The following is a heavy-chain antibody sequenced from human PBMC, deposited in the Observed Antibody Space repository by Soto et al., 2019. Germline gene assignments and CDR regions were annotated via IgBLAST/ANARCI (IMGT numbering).Heavy chain of an antibody. D-gene: IGHD1-1*01. Sequence: PSETLSLTCTVSGTSLSSYYWTWIRQPPGSGLEWIGYVSNSGSTNYNPSLKSRVTISVDTSKNQFSLKLSSVTAADSAVYYCARLGKSTGSDSWGQGTLVTVSS. CDR1: GTSLSSYY. CDR3: ARLGKSTGSDS. V-gene: IGHV4-59*12. CDR2: VSNSGST. J-gene: IGHJ5*01.